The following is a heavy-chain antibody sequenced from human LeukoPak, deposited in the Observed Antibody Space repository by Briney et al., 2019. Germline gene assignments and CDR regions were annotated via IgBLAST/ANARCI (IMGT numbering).Heavy chain of an antibody. CDR3: ARERTPGSGYGVGY. CDR1: GGTFSSYA. D-gene: IGHD6-25*01. Sequence: ASVKVSCKASGGTFSSYAISWVRQAPGQGLEWMGGIIPIFGTANYAQKFQGRVTITADKSTSTAYMELSSLRSEDTAVYYCARERTPGSGYGVGYWGQGTVVTVSS. V-gene: IGHV1-69*06. CDR2: IIPIFGTA. J-gene: IGHJ4*02.